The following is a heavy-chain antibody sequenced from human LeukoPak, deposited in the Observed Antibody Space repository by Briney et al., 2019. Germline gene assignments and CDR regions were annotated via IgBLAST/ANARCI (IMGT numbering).Heavy chain of an antibody. CDR2: IYFSGTT. CDR1: GGSISSNDHY. Sequence: SETLSLTCTVSGGSISSNDHYWSWIRRPPGKGLEWIGYIYFSGTTYYNPSLKSRVTISVDTSKNQFSLKLTSVTAADTAVYYCARAHLYYDTSGWVPYCFDFWGQGTLVTVSS. J-gene: IGHJ4*02. V-gene: IGHV4-30-4*01. D-gene: IGHD3-22*01. CDR3: ARAHLYYDTSGWVPYCFDF.